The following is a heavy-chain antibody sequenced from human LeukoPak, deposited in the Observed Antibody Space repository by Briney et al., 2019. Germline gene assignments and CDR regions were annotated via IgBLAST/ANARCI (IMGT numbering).Heavy chain of an antibody. CDR2: ISSSGSTI. V-gene: IGHV3-48*03. Sequence: GGSLRLSCAASGFTFSSYEMNWVRQAPGKGLEWVSYISSSGSTIYYADSVKGRFTISRDNAKNSLYLQMNSLRAEDTAVYYCARGGMVRDRRHFQFDHWGQGTLVTVSS. J-gene: IGHJ4*02. CDR1: GFTFSSYE. D-gene: IGHD3-10*01. CDR3: ARGGMVRDRRHFQFDH.